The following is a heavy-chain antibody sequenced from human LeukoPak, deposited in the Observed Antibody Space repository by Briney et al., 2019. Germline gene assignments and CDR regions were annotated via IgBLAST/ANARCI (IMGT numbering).Heavy chain of an antibody. Sequence: GGSLRLSCAASGAAFSKYGMKWVRQAAGAGLEYISGISRSGGITHYADSVKGRFTISRDNVKNTLYLQMNSLRAEDTALYYCATEGFYFWGPGTQVTVSS. V-gene: IGHV3-23*01. J-gene: IGHJ4*02. CDR2: ISRSGGIT. CDR1: GAAFSKYG. CDR3: ATEGFYF.